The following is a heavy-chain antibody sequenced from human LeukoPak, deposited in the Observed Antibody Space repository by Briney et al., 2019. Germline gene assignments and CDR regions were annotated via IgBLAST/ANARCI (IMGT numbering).Heavy chain of an antibody. D-gene: IGHD3-3*01. Sequence: ASVKVSCKASGYTFTGYYMHWVRQAPGQGLEWMGWINPNSGGTNYAQKFQGRVTMTRDTSISTAYMELSGLRSDDTAVYYCARGGGITIFGVVYDAFDIWGQGTIVTVSS. V-gene: IGHV1-2*02. CDR3: ARGGGITIFGVVYDAFDI. CDR1: GYTFTGYY. J-gene: IGHJ3*02. CDR2: INPNSGGT.